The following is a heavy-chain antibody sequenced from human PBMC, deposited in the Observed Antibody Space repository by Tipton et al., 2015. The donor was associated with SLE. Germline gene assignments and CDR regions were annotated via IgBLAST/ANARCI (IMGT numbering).Heavy chain of an antibody. CDR1: GFTFSSYW. J-gene: IGHJ6*02. D-gene: IGHD2-2*01. CDR3: ARYCSSTSCLLLGYGMDV. Sequence: SLRLSCAASGFTFSSYWMHWVRQAPGKGLVWVSRINSDGSSTSYADSVKGRFTISRDNAKNTLYLQMNSLRAEDTAVYYCARYCSSTSCLLLGYGMDVWGQGTTVTVSS. CDR2: INSDGSST. V-gene: IGHV3-74*01.